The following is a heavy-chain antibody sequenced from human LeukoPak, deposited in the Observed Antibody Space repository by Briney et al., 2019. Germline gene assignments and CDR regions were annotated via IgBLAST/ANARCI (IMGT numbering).Heavy chain of an antibody. CDR3: ARDRSQLWARAFDY. D-gene: IGHD5-18*01. CDR2: ISSSGSSI. J-gene: IGHJ4*02. CDR1: GFTFSDYY. V-gene: IGHV3-11*01. Sequence: GGSLRLSCAASGFTFSDYYLSWIRKAPGQGLGLVSYISSSGSSIYYADSVKGRCTISRDNAKNSLYLQMSSLRAEDTAVYYCARDRSQLWARAFDYWGQGTLVTVSS.